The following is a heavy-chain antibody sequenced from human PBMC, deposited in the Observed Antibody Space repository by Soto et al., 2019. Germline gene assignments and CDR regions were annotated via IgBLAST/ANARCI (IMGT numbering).Heavy chain of an antibody. J-gene: IGHJ3*02. CDR2: INHSGST. V-gene: IGHV4-34*01. CDR1: GGSFSGYY. D-gene: IGHD6-6*01. Sequence: QVQLQQWGAGLLKPSETLSLTCAVYGGSFSGYYWSWIRQPPGKGLEWVGEINHSGSTNYNPSIKSRVTISVDTSKNQFSLKLSSVTAADTAVYYCARSRRAFDIWGQGTMVTVSS. CDR3: ARSRRAFDI.